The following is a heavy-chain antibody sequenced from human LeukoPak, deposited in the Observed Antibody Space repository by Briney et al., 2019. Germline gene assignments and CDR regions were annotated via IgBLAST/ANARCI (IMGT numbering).Heavy chain of an antibody. V-gene: IGHV1-2*04. CDR1: GYTCTGYY. CDR3: ARGVPAATQSSFDY. CDR2: INPNSGGT. J-gene: IGHJ4*02. Sequence: ASVKVSCKASGYTCTGYYMHWVRQAPGQGLEWMGWINPNSGGTNYAQKFQGWVTMTRDTSISTAYMELSRLRSDDTAVYYCARGVPAATQSSFDYWGQGTLVTVSS. D-gene: IGHD2-2*01.